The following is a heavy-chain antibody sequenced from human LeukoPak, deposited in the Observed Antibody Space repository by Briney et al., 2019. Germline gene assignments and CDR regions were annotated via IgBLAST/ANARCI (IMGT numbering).Heavy chain of an antibody. CDR1: GFTFSSYW. CDR3: AKDGFVPPPHSISSGRPYYFDY. Sequence: GGSVRLSCAASGFTFSSYWMSWVRQAPGKGLEWVANIMQDGSEKYYVDSVRGRFTISRDNAKNSLYLQMNSLRAEDTAIYYCAKDGFVPPPHSISSGRPYYFDYWGQGILVTVSS. J-gene: IGHJ4*02. CDR2: IMQDGSEK. V-gene: IGHV3-7*03. D-gene: IGHD6-13*01.